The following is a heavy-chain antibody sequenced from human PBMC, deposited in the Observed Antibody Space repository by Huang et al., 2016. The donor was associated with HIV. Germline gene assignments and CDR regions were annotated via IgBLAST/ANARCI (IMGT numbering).Heavy chain of an antibody. Sequence: QVQLVQSGAEVKKPGASVKVSCKASGYNFTSYDINWVRQATGQGLEWMGWMNPNSGRRGYAQKVQGRVTMTRNTSMSTAYMELSGLRSEDTAVYYCARGHCRGATCYLYFDYWGQGTLVTVS. CDR1: GYNFTSYD. J-gene: IGHJ4*02. CDR2: MNPNSGRR. V-gene: IGHV1-8*01. CDR3: ARGHCRGATCYLYFDY. D-gene: IGHD2-15*01.